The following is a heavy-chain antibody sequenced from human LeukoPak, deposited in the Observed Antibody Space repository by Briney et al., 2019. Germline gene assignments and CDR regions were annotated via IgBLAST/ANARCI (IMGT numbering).Heavy chain of an antibody. D-gene: IGHD6-13*01. CDR3: ATGVRFLSSWHDY. J-gene: IGHJ4*02. CDR1: GYTFTSYG. Sequence: PEASVKVSCKASGYTFTSYGISWVRQAPGQGLEWMGWISAYNGNTNYAQKFQGRVTMTEDTSTDTAYMELSSLRSEDTAVYYCATGVRFLSSWHDYWGQGTLVTVSS. V-gene: IGHV1-18*01. CDR2: ISAYNGNT.